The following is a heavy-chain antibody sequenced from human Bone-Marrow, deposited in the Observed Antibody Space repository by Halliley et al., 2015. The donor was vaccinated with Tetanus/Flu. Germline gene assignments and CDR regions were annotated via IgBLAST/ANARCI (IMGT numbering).Heavy chain of an antibody. D-gene: IGHD6-13*01. CDR2: VDRGGNT. CDR3: ARLLRGSSSWVFDY. CDR1: GGSISSYY. J-gene: IGHJ4*02. Sequence: GLVKPSETLSLICTVSGGSISSYYWSWFRQPPGKGLEWIAYVDRGGNTDYNPSLRSRVTISVDTSNNHFSLHLSSVTAADTAVYYCARLLRGSSSWVFDYWGQGTLVTVSS. V-gene: IGHV4-59*08.